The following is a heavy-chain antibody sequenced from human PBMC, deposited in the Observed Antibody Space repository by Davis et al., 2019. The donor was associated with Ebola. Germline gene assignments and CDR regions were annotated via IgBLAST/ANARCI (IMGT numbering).Heavy chain of an antibody. CDR3: ASPGIAAGATRY. CDR1: GYTFNIYY. V-gene: IGHV1-46*02. CDR2: INPSGGTT. D-gene: IGHD6-13*01. J-gene: IGHJ4*02. Sequence: AASVTVSCTASGYTFNIYYMYWVRQAPRQGLEWMGIINPSGGTTSYAQKFQGRVTMTRDTSTSTVYMELISLRSEDTAVYYCASPGIAAGATRYWGQGTLVTVSS.